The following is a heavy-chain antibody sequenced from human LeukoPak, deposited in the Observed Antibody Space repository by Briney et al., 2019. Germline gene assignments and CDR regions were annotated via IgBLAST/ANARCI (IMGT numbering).Heavy chain of an antibody. J-gene: IGHJ4*02. V-gene: IGHV3-23*01. CDR3: AKAILYYNDISGYYDFDY. CDR2: ISGSDGST. D-gene: IGHD3-22*01. CDR1: GFTFSSFA. Sequence: GGSLRLSCAASGFTFSSFAMSWVRQAPGKGLEWVSGISGSDGSTYYADSVKGRFTISRDNSKKTLFLQMNSLRAEDTAVYFCAKAILYYNDISGYYDFDYWGQGTLVTVSS.